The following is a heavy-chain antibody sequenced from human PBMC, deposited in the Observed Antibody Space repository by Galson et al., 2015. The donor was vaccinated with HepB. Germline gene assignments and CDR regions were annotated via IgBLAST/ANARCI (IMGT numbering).Heavy chain of an antibody. CDR2: IIPIFGTA. CDR1: GGTFSSYA. D-gene: IGHD4-23*01. CDR3: ARNYGGNGGYFDY. J-gene: IGHJ4*02. Sequence: SVKVSCKAPGGTFSSYAISWVRQAPGQGLEWMGGIIPIFGTANYAQKFQGRVTITADESTSTAYMELGSLRSEDTAVYYCARNYGGNGGYFDYWGQGTLVTVSS. V-gene: IGHV1-69*13.